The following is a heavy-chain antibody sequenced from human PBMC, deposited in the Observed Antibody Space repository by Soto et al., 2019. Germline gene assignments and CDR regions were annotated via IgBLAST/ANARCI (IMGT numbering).Heavy chain of an antibody. D-gene: IGHD1-1*01. CDR3: PHRAGLQGNWDGGYFDS. CDR1: GFSLSTSGVG. V-gene: IGHV2-5*02. CDR2: IYWDDDK. J-gene: IGHJ4*02. Sequence: QITLKESGPTRVKPTQTLTLTCIFSGFSLSTSGVGVGWIRQPPGKALECLALIYWDDDKRYSPSLKSRLTITKDTSKNQVGLTMTNMDPVDTATYYCPHRAGLQGNWDGGYFDSWGQGTLVTVSS.